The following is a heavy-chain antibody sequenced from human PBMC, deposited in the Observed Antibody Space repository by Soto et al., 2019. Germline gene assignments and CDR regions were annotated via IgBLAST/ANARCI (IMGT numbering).Heavy chain of an antibody. V-gene: IGHV3-33*01. CDR3: ARGDPGGSYPYYFDY. CDR2: IWYDGSNK. CDR1: GFTFSSYG. Sequence: GGSLRLSCAASGFTFSSYGMHWVRQAPGKGLEWVAVIWYDGSNKYYADSVKGRFTISRDNSKNTLYLQMNSLRAEDTAVYYCARGDPGGSYPYYFDYWGQGTLVTVS. J-gene: IGHJ4*02. D-gene: IGHD1-26*01.